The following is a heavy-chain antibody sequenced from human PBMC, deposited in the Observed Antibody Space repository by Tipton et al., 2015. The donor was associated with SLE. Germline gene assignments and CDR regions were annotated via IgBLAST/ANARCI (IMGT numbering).Heavy chain of an antibody. J-gene: IGHJ4*02. CDR1: GGSTSSGSHY. CDR2: IYTRGST. Sequence: LRLSCTVSGGSTSSGSHYWSWIRQPAGKGLEWIGRIYTRGSTNYNPSLKSRVTISVDTSKNQFSLKLSSVTAADTAVYYCARDPVAGRGIDYWGQGTLVTVSS. CDR3: ARDPVAGRGIDY. D-gene: IGHD6-19*01. V-gene: IGHV4-61*02.